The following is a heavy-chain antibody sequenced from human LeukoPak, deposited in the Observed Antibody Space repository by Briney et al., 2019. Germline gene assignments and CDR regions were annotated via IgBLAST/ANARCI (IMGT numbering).Heavy chain of an antibody. CDR2: IWYDGSEK. CDR3: ARSGRDGYNWDAFDI. V-gene: IGHV3-33*01. Sequence: PGRSLRLSCVASGFTFSSHGMHWVRQAPGKGLEWVAVIWYDGSEKYYADSVKGRFIISRDNSKNMLYLQMNSLRAEDTAVYYCARSGRDGYNWDAFDIWGQGTMVTISS. CDR1: GFTFSSHG. J-gene: IGHJ3*02. D-gene: IGHD5-24*01.